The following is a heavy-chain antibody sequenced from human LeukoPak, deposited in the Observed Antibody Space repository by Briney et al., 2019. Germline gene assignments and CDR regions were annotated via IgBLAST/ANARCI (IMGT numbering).Heavy chain of an antibody. CDR1: GFTFSSYA. V-gene: IGHV3-23*01. D-gene: IGHD6-13*01. J-gene: IGHJ5*02. CDR3: AHPTEYSSSWYGNWFDP. CDR2: ISGSGGST. Sequence: GGSLRLSCAASGFTFSSYAMTWVRQTPGKGLEWGSAISGSGGSTYYADSVKGRFTISRDNSKNTLYLQMNSLRAEDTAVYYCAHPTEYSSSWYGNWFDPWGQGALVTVSS.